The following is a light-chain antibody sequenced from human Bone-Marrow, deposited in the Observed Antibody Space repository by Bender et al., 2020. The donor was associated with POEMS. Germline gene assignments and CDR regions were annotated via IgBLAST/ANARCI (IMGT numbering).Light chain of an antibody. CDR2: VNSDGSH. CDR1: SGHTNYA. V-gene: IGLV4-69*01. CDR3: QAADNSGAYDVV. Sequence: QLVLTQSPSASASLGASVKITCTLSSGHTNYAIAWHQQLPEKAPRFLMKVNSDGSHKKGDGIPDRFSGSSSGAERFLNISRLQSEDEADYYCQAADNSGAYDVVFGGGTQLTVL. J-gene: IGLJ2*01.